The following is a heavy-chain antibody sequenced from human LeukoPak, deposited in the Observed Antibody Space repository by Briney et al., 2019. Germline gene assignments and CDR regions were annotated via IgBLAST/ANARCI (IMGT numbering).Heavy chain of an antibody. CDR3: ARGFPWGYIHGPLFDY. CDR2: INPNSGGT. D-gene: IGHD5-24*01. Sequence: GASVKVSCKASGYTFTGYYMHWVRQAPGQGLEWMGWINPNSGGTNYAQKFQGRVTMTRDTSISTAYMELSRLRSDDTAVYYCARGFPWGYIHGPLFDYWGQGTLVTVSS. J-gene: IGHJ4*02. V-gene: IGHV1-2*02. CDR1: GYTFTGYY.